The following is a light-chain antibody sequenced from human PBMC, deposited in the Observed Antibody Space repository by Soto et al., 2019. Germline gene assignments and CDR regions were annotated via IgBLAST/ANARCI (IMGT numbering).Light chain of an antibody. J-gene: IGLJ1*01. V-gene: IGLV1-40*01. CDR2: GNS. CDR3: QSYDSSLSALYV. Sequence: QSVLTQPPSVSGAPGQRVTISCTGSSSNIGAGYDVHWYQQLPGTAPKLLIYGNSNRPSGVPDRFSGSKSGTSASLAITGXXXXXXXDYYCQSYDSSLSALYVFGTGTKLTVL. CDR1: SSNIGAGYD.